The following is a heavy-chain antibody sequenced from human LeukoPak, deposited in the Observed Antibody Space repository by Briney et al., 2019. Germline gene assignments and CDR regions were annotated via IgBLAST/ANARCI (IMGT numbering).Heavy chain of an antibody. D-gene: IGHD4-11*01. J-gene: IGHJ2*01. CDR3: AGYGNYWDWYFDL. V-gene: IGHV4-59*01. CDR2: IYYSGST. Sequence: SETLSLTCTVSGGSISSYYWSWIRQPPGKGLEWIGYIYYSGSTNYNPSLKSRVTISVDTSKNQFSLKLSSVTAADTAVYYCAGYGNYWDWYFDLWGRGTLVTVSS. CDR1: GGSISSYY.